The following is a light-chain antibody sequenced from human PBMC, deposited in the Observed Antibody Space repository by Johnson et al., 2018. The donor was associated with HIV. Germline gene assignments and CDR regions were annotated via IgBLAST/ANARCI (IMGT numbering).Light chain of an antibody. CDR2: DNN. CDR3: GTWDSSLSAFYV. J-gene: IGLJ1*01. V-gene: IGLV1-51*01. Sequence: QSVLSQPPSVSAAPGQKVTISCSGSSSNIGNNYVSWYQQLPGTAPKLLIYDNNKRPSGIPDRFSGSKSGTSATLCITGLQTGDEADYYCGTWDSSLSAFYVFGTGTKVTVL. CDR1: SSNIGNNY.